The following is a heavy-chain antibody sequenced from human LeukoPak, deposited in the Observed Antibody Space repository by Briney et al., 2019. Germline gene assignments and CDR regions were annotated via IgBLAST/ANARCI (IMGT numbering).Heavy chain of an antibody. D-gene: IGHD2-15*01. J-gene: IGHJ4*02. CDR2: ISGSGGNT. CDR3: AKDEESCTGGSCSRGFFDY. V-gene: IGHV3-23*01. CDR1: GFTLSSYA. Sequence: PGGSLRLSCAASGFTLSSYAMSWVRQAPGKGLEWVSAISGSGGNTYYADSVKGRFTISGDNSNNTLYLRMNSLRAEDTAVYYCAKDEESCTGGSCSRGFFDYWGQGTLVTVSS.